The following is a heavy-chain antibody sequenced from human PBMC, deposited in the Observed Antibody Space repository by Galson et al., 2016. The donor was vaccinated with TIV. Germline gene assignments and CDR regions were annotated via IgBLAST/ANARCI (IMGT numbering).Heavy chain of an antibody. CDR3: TKEGSGFFAGGGFVDY. V-gene: IGHV3-23*01. CDR1: GFSFNTYG. CDR2: ISYTGGST. Sequence: SLRLSCAASGFSFNTYGMMWVRQAPGKGLEWVSFISYTGGSTYYEDTVKGRFTISRDNSKKTMYLQMNSLRVEDTAVYYCTKEGSGFFAGGGFVDYWGQGILVTVSS. J-gene: IGHJ4*02. D-gene: IGHD6-25*01.